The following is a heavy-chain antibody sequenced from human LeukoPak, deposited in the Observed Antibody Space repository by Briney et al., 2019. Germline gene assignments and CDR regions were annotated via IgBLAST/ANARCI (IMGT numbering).Heavy chain of an antibody. CDR2: ISSSSSYI. J-gene: IGHJ5*02. CDR1: GFTFSSYS. CDR3: ARGLWANPNGFAP. V-gene: IGHV3-21*01. Sequence: GGSLRLSCAASGFTFSSYSMNRVRQAPGKGLEWVSSISSSSSYIYYADSVKGRFTISRDNAKNSLYLQMNSLRAEDTAVYYCARGLWANPNGFAPGGQGPLVTVSS. D-gene: IGHD3-16*01.